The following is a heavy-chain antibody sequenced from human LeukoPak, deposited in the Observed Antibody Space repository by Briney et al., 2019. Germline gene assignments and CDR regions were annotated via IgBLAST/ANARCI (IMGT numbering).Heavy chain of an antibody. CDR3: VTLGADY. CDR1: GFTFRSYA. J-gene: IGHJ4*02. CDR2: ISSNGGST. Sequence: GGSLRLSCAASGFTFRSYAMHWVRQAPGKGLEYVSAISSNGGSTYYANSVRGRFTTSRDNSKNTLYLQMGSLRPEDMAVYYCVTLGADYWGQGTLVTVSS. D-gene: IGHD3-16*01. V-gene: IGHV3-64*01.